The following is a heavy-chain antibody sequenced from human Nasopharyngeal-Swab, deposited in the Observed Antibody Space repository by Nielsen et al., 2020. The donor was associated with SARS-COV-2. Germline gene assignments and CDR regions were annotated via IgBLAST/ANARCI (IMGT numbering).Heavy chain of an antibody. CDR3: ARLGSYDILTGFPRRDNWFDP. D-gene: IGHD3-9*01. CDR2: IYYSGST. Sequence: SETLSPTCTVSGGSISSYYWSWIRQPPGKGLEWIGYIYYSGSTNYNPSLKSRVTISVDTSKNQFSLKLSSVTAADTAVYYCARLGSYDILTGFPRRDNWFDPWGQGTLVTVSS. CDR1: GGSISSYY. J-gene: IGHJ5*02. V-gene: IGHV4-59*08.